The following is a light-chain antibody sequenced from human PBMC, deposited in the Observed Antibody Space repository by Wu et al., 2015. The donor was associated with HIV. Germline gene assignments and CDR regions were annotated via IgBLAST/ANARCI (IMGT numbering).Light chain of an antibody. V-gene: IGKV3-15*01. Sequence: EIVLTQSPGTLSLSPGERATLSCRASQSVSNNLARYQQKPGQAPRLLIYGASTRATGIPARFSGSGSGTEFTLTISSLQSEDFAVYYCQQYNNWATFGQGTKVDIK. CDR3: QQYNNWAT. CDR2: GAS. CDR1: QSVSNN. J-gene: IGKJ1*01.